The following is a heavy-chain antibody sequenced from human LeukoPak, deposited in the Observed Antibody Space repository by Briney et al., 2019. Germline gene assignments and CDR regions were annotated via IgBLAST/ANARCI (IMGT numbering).Heavy chain of an antibody. CDR1: GFTFDDYA. CDR3: AKDITGYYGSGSLDY. J-gene: IGHJ4*02. D-gene: IGHD3-10*01. V-gene: IGHV3-9*01. CDR2: ISWNSGSI. Sequence: GGSLRLSCAASGFTFDDYAMHWVRQAPGKGLEWVSGISWNSGSIGYADSVKGRFTISRDNAKNSLYLQMNSLRAEDTALYYCAKDITGYYGSGSLDYWGQGTLVTVSS.